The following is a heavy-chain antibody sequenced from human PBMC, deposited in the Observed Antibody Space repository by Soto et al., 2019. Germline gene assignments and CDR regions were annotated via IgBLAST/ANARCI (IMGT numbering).Heavy chain of an antibody. D-gene: IGHD4-17*01. CDR1: GYTFTGYY. J-gene: IGHJ3*02. V-gene: IGHV1-2*04. CDR2: INPNSGGT. CDR3: ARPSGDYGDYVDAFDI. Sequence: ASVKVSCKASGYTFTGYYMHWVRQAPGQGLEWMGWINPNSGGTNYAQKFQGWVTMTRDTSISTAYMELSRLRSDDTAVYYCARPSGDYGDYVDAFDIWGQGTMVTVSS.